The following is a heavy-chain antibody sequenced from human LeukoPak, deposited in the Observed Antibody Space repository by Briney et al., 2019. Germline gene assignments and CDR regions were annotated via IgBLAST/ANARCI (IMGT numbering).Heavy chain of an antibody. D-gene: IGHD6-19*01. V-gene: IGHV4-34*01. CDR3: ARVVGSSGWYGIDY. CDR2: VKHSGST. J-gene: IGHJ4*02. Sequence: PSETLSLTCAVYGGSFSGYYWSWIRQTPGKGLEWIGEVKHSGSTNYNPFLKSRVTISVDTSKNQFSLKLSSVTAADTAVYYCARVVGSSGWYGIDYWGQGTLVTVSS. CDR1: GGSFSGYY.